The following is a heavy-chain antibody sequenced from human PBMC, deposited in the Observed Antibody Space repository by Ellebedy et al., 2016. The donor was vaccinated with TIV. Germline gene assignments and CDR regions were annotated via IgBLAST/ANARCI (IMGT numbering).Heavy chain of an antibody. CDR3: ASTHYYDSSGYWGLDY. CDR2: IYTSGST. V-gene: IGHV4-4*07. D-gene: IGHD3-22*01. Sequence: SETLSLTCTVSGGSISSYYWSWIRQPAGKGLEWIGRIYTSGSTNYNPSLKSRVTMSVDTSKNQFSLKLSSVTAADTAVYYCASTHYYDSSGYWGLDYWGQGTLVTVSS. CDR1: GGSISSYY. J-gene: IGHJ4*02.